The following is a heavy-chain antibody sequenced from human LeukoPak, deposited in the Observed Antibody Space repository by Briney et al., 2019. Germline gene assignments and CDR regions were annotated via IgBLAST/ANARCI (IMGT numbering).Heavy chain of an antibody. CDR3: ARDLYSGSNYLPFDY. V-gene: IGHV3-74*01. D-gene: IGHD1-26*01. CDR2: INTDGSNT. CDR1: GFTFSRYW. J-gene: IGHJ4*02. Sequence: GGSLRLSCAASGFTFSRYWMHWVRQAPGKGLVWVSRINTDGSNTNYADSVKGRFTISRDNAKNTLYVQMNSLRAEDTAVYYCARDLYSGSNYLPFDYWAREPWSPSPQ.